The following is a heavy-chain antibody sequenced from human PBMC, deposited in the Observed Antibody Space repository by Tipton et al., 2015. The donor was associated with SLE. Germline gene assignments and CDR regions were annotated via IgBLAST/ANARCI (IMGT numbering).Heavy chain of an antibody. CDR2: IYYSGST. J-gene: IGHJ4*02. D-gene: IGHD6-19*01. CDR3: ARGWDSSGWSFDY. CDR1: GYSISSGYY. Sequence: LRLSCAVSGYSISSGYYWGWIRQPPGKGLEWIGYIYYSGSTYYNPSLKSRVTISVDTSKNQFSLKLSSVTAADTAVYYCARGWDSSGWSFDYWGQGTLVTVSS. V-gene: IGHV4-38-2*01.